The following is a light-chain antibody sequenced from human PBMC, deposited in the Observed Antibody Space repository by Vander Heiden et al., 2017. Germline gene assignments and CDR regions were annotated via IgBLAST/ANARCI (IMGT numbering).Light chain of an antibody. J-gene: IGKJ1*01. CDR2: AAS. Sequence: AIQMTQSPSSLSASVGDRVTITCRASQGIRNDLGWYQQKPGKAPKLLIYAASSLQSGVPSRFSGSGSGTDFTLTISSLQPEDFATYYCRQDDNYPRTFGQRTKVEIK. V-gene: IGKV1-6*01. CDR1: QGIRND. CDR3: RQDDNYPRT.